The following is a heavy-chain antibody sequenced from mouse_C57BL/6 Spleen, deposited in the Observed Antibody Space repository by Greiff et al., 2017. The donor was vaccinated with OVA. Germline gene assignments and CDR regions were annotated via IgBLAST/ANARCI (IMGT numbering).Heavy chain of an antibody. CDR1: GYTFTDYE. V-gene: IGHV1-15*01. D-gene: IGHD2-3*01. Sequence: VKLVESGAELVRPGASVTLSCKASGYTFTDYEMHWVKQTPVHGLEWIGAIDPETGGTAYNQKFKGKAILTADKSSSTAYMELRSLTSEDSAVYYCTAVYDGYYGYAMDYWGQGTSVTVSS. CDR2: IDPETGGT. J-gene: IGHJ4*01. CDR3: TAVYDGYYGYAMDY.